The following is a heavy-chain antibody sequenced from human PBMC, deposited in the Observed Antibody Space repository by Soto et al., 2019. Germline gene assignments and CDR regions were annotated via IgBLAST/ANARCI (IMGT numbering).Heavy chain of an antibody. CDR2: IYYSGST. CDR1: GGSISSYY. V-gene: IGHV4-59*01. Sequence: SETLSLTCTVSGGSISSYYWSWIRQPPGKGLEWIGYIYYSGSTNYNPSLKSRVTISVDTSKNQFSLKLSSVTAADTAVYYCARGEPVTIFGVVITYYFDYWGQGTLVTVSS. J-gene: IGHJ4*02. D-gene: IGHD3-3*01. CDR3: ARGEPVTIFGVVITYYFDY.